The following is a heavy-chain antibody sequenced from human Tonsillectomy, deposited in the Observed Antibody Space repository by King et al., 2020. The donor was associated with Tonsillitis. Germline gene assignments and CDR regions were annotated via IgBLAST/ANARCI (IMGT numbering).Heavy chain of an antibody. D-gene: IGHD1-26*01. CDR2: IYNGGST. J-gene: IGHJ6*02. Sequence: DVQLVESEGGLVQPGGSLRLSCAASGFTVSNNYMSWVRQAPGKGLEWVSVIYNGGSTYYADSVKGRFTISRHNSKNTLYLQMNSLRAEDTAVYYCASGAAYYYYGMDVWGQGTTVTVSS. CDR3: ASGAAYYYYGMDV. CDR1: GFTVSNNY. V-gene: IGHV3-53*04.